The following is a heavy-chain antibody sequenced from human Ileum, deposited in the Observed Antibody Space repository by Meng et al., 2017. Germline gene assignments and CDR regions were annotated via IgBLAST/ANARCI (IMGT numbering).Heavy chain of an antibody. D-gene: IGHD3-3*01. Sequence: VPWVGAGGGLVQPGESLRLSGAASGFTFSDQYMDWVRQAPGKGLEWVARVRNKENGYSTGYAASVEGRFTISRDDSKNSLYLQMNSLTTEDTAVYYCARGDFRVNWGQGTLVTVSS. CDR3: ARGDFRVN. J-gene: IGHJ4*02. CDR2: VRNKENGYST. CDR1: GFTFSDQY. V-gene: IGHV3-72*01.